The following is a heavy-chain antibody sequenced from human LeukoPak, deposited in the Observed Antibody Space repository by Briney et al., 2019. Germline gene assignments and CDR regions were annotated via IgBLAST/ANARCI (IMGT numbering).Heavy chain of an antibody. CDR3: ARDGFYDSSGYYYNWVFDY. CDR2: ISYSGST. CDR1: GGSFSGYY. J-gene: IGHJ4*02. V-gene: IGHV4-59*12. D-gene: IGHD3-22*01. Sequence: SETLSLTCAVYGGSFSGYYWSWIRQPPGKGLEWIGYISYSGSTNYNPSLKSRVTISVDTSKNQFSLKLSSVTAADTAVYYCARDGFYDSSGYYYNWVFDYWGQGTLVTVSS.